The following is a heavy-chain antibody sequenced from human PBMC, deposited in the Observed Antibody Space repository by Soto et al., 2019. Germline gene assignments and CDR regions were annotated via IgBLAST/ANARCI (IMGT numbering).Heavy chain of an antibody. D-gene: IGHD6-19*01. V-gene: IGHV3-13*01. CDR2: IGTAGDT. Sequence: GVSLRLSCAASGFTFSSYDMHWVRQATGKGLEWVSAIGTAGDTYYPGSVKGRFTISRENAKNSLYLQMNNLRAEDTAMYYCVRDLSGVNDYWGQGTLVTVSS. CDR3: VRDLSGVNDY. CDR1: GFTFSSYD. J-gene: IGHJ4*02.